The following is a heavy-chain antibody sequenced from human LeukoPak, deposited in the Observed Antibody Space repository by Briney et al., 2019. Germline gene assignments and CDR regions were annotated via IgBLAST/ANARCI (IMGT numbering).Heavy chain of an antibody. V-gene: IGHV4-34*01. D-gene: IGHD6-13*01. J-gene: IGHJ6*02. Sequence: SETLSLTCAVYGGSFSGYYWSWIRQPPGKGLEWIGEINHSGSTNYNPSLKSRVTISVDTSKNQFSLKLSSVTAADTAVYYCARAGAAAGLYYYYGMDVWGQGTTVTVSS. CDR1: GGSFSGYY. CDR2: INHSGST. CDR3: ARAGAAAGLYYYYGMDV.